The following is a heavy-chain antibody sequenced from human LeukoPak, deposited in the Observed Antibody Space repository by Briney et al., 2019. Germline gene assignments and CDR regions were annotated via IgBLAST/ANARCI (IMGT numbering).Heavy chain of an antibody. CDR2: ISGSGGST. CDR3: ARDPTSARRYEY. J-gene: IGHJ4*02. Sequence: GGSLRLSCAASGFTFSSYAMSWVRQAPGKGLEWVSAISGSGGSTDYAESVKGRFTISRDSSKNTLNLQMNSLRADDTAVYYCARDPTSARRYEYWGQGTLVTVSS. D-gene: IGHD3-9*01. V-gene: IGHV3-23*01. CDR1: GFTFSSYA.